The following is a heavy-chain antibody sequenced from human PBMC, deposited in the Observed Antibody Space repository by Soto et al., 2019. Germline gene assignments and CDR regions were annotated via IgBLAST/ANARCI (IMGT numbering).Heavy chain of an antibody. CDR2: INPNSGGT. CDR3: ARGDSSGYYLSY. J-gene: IGHJ4*02. CDR1: GYTFTGYY. V-gene: IGHV1-2*04. Sequence: ASVKVSCKASGYTFTGYYMHWVRQAPGQGLEWMGWINPNSGGTNYAQKFQGWVTMTSDTSISTAYMELSRLRSDDTAVYYCARGDSSGYYLSYWGQGTLVTVSS. D-gene: IGHD3-22*01.